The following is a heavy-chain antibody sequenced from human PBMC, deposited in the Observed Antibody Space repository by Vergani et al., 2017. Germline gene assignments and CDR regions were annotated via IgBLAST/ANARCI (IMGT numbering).Heavy chain of an antibody. V-gene: IGHV4-31*03. J-gene: IGHJ4*02. Sequence: QVQLQESGPGLVKPSQTLSLTCSFSGDSISGGVFYWNGIRQHPGKGLEWIGYIYSTGSTHHNPSLRRRINMSVDTSKNQFSRKLNSVTAADTAMYYCARMGGYDEGDAFRIGYFDSWGPGILVTVSS. CDR2: IYSTGST. CDR1: GDSISGGVFY. CDR3: ARMGGYDEGDAFRIGYFDS. D-gene: IGHD3-22*01.